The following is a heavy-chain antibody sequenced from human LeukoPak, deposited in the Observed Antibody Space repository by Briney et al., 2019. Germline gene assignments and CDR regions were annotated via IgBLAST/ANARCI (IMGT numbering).Heavy chain of an antibody. CDR2: ISSSSSTI. J-gene: IGHJ4*02. Sequence: GSLRLSCAASGFTFSSYSMNWVRQAPGKGLEWVSYISSSSSTIYYADSVKGRFTISRDSAKNSLYLQMNSLRAEDTAVYYCARVALPYCSGGSCYFIDYWGQGTLVTVSS. CDR1: GFTFSSYS. D-gene: IGHD2-15*01. CDR3: ARVALPYCSGGSCYFIDY. V-gene: IGHV3-48*01.